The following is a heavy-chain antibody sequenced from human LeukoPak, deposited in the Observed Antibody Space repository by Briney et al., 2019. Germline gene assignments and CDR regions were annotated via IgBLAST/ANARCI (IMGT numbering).Heavy chain of an antibody. Sequence: SETLSLTCTVSGGSITSSSFYWGWIRRPPGKGLEWIGSIDYSGSTSCNPSLKARVTISVDTSKNQFSLKLSSVTAADTAIYYCARHVTLTNPFDYWGQGTLVTVSS. CDR1: GGSITSSSFY. D-gene: IGHD1-14*01. J-gene: IGHJ4*02. CDR2: IDYSGST. V-gene: IGHV4-39*01. CDR3: ARHVTLTNPFDY.